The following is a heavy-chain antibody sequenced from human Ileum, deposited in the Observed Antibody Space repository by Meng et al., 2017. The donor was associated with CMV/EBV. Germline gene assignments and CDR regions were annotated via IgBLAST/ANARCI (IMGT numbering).Heavy chain of an antibody. CDR2: VFYSGST. V-gene: IGHV4-39*07. CDR1: GGSITSNYC. D-gene: IGHD4-17*01. Sequence: VSGGSITSNYCWDWIRQPPGKGLEWIGSVFYSGSTYYNPSLKNRVTISIDTSKNQLSLKLNSVTAADTAVYYCARTAVTPRGLLDYWGQGTLVTVSS. CDR3: ARTAVTPRGLLDY. J-gene: IGHJ4*02.